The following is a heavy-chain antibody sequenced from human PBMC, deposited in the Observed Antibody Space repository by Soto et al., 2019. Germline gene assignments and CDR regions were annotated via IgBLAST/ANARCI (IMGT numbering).Heavy chain of an antibody. D-gene: IGHD4-17*01. CDR2: IYPGDSDT. J-gene: IGHJ3*02. Sequence: GESLKICCKCSGYSFTSYWSGWVRQMPGKGLEWMGIIYPGDSDTRYSPSFQGQVTMSADKSINSAYLQWSSLKASDTAMYYCARPTVTNDVFDIWGQGTMVTVSS. CDR1: GYSFTSYW. V-gene: IGHV5-51*01. CDR3: ARPTVTNDVFDI.